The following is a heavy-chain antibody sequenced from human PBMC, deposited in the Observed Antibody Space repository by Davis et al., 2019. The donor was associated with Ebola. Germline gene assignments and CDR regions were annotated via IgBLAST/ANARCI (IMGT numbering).Heavy chain of an antibody. D-gene: IGHD2-8*01. Sequence: PSETLSLTCTVSGGSISGYSWSWTRQPPGKGLEWIGYIYHTGRTNYNPSLKSRVTISLETSKSQFSLKLSSVTAADTAVYYCASLTPICTNGVCFNAFDIWGQGTMVTVSS. CDR2: IYHTGRT. CDR3: ASLTPICTNGVCFNAFDI. CDR1: GGSISGYS. J-gene: IGHJ3*02. V-gene: IGHV4-59*08.